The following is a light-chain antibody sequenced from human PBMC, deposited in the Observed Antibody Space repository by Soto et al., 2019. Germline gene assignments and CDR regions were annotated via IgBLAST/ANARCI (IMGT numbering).Light chain of an antibody. CDR1: SGDVGAYDY. Sequence: QSALTQPASVSGSPGQSITISCTGTSGDVGAYDYVSWYQQHPGKDPKLMSYDVRNRPAGVSNRFSGSKSGNTASLTISGLQGEEAADYYCNSYKRYSTSYVVGTGTKLTVL. V-gene: IGLV2-14*03. CDR2: DVR. CDR3: NSYKRYSTSYV. J-gene: IGLJ1*01.